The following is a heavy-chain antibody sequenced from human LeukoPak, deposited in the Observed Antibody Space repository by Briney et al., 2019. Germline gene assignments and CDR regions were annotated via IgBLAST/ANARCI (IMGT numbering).Heavy chain of an antibody. CDR1: GGTFSSYA. CDR3: TRELGGSYNDY. V-gene: IGHV1-46*01. J-gene: IGHJ4*02. CDR2: INPNGGST. D-gene: IGHD1-26*01. Sequence: ASVKVSCKASGGTFSSYAISWVRQAPGQGLEWVGIINPNGGSTTYGQKFQGRVTMTRDTSTSTVYMELSSLRSEDTAVYYCTRELGGSYNDYWGQGTLVSVSS.